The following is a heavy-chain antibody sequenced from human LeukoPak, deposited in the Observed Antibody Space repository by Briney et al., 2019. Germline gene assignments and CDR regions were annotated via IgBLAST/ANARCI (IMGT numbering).Heavy chain of an antibody. V-gene: IGHV3-30*02. CDR3: ARGRYDSRIFDY. Sequence: GGPLRLSCAASGFTFSSYGMHWVRQAPGKGLEWVAYIQYDGSNEQYAHSVKGRFRISRDSSKNILYLQMNSLRAEDTAVYYCARGRYDSRIFDYWGQGTLVTVSS. J-gene: IGHJ4*02. D-gene: IGHD3-22*01. CDR1: GFTFSSYG. CDR2: IQYDGSNE.